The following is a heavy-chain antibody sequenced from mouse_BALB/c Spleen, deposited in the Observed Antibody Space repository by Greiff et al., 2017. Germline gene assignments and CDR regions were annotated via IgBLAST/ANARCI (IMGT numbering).Heavy chain of an antibody. V-gene: IGHV5-12-2*01. Sequence: VQLKESGGGLVQPGGSLKLSCAASGFTFSSYTMSWVRQTPEKRLEWVAYISNGGGSTYYPDTVKGRFTISRDNAKNTLYLQMSSLKSEDTAMYYCARQTGTYAMDYWGQGTSVTVSS. CDR3: ARQTGTYAMDY. CDR1: GFTFSSYT. CDR2: ISNGGGST. D-gene: IGHD4-1*01. J-gene: IGHJ4*01.